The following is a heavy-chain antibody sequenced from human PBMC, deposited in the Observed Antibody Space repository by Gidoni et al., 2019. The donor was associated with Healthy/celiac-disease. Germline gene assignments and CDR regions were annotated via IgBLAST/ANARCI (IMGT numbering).Heavy chain of an antibody. D-gene: IGHD3-10*01. CDR1: GFTFGSYA. Sequence: QVQLVESGGGVVQPGRYLRPSCAASGFTFGSYAMHWVRQAPGKGLEWVAVISYDGINKYYADSVKGRFTISRDNSKNTLYLQMNSLRAEDTAVYYCARDSGYGSVSYYYYYYYMDVWGKGTTVTDSS. CDR3: ARDSGYGSVSYYYYYYYMDV. CDR2: ISYDGINK. V-gene: IGHV3-30-3*01. J-gene: IGHJ6*03.